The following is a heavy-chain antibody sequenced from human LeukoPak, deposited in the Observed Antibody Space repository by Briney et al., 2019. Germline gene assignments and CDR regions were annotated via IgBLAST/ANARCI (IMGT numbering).Heavy chain of an antibody. CDR2: INPDGSTT. J-gene: IGHJ6*03. D-gene: IGHD2-2*01. CDR1: GFTFSRYW. V-gene: IGHV3-74*01. Sequence: PGESLRLSCAASGFTFSRYWIHWVRQAPGKGLEWVSRINPDGSTTTYADSVKGRFTISRDNAKNSLYLQMNSLRAEDTAVYYCARGGSAVVPAAMPYYYYYMDVWGKGTTVTVSS. CDR3: ARGGSAVVPAAMPYYYYYMDV.